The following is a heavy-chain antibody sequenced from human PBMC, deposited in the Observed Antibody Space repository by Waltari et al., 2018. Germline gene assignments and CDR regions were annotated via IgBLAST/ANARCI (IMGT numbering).Heavy chain of an antibody. D-gene: IGHD5-12*01. J-gene: IGHJ4*02. V-gene: IGHV1-2*06. CDR1: GYTFTGYY. CDR2: INPNSGGT. Sequence: QVQLVQSGAEVKKPGASVKVSCKASGYTFTGYYMHWVRQAPGQGLEWMGRINPNSGGTNYAQKLQGRVTMTRDTSIRTDYMELSRLRSDDTAVYYCARDLLLGLRPSTYWGQGTLVTVSS. CDR3: ARDLLLGLRPSTY.